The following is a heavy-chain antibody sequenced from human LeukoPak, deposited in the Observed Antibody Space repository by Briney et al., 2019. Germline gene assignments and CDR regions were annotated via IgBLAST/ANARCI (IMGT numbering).Heavy chain of an antibody. D-gene: IGHD3-22*01. J-gene: IGHJ3*02. CDR3: ARADYYDSSGNAFDI. CDR2: IYHSAST. CDR1: GYALSSVYY. V-gene: IGHV4-38-2*02. Sequence: PLETLSLTRTVSGYALSSVYYRGWVRQPPGKGLEWSGSIYHSASTYYNPSLNSRDTISVDTSKNQFSLNLSSVTAADTAVYYCARADYYDSSGNAFDIWGQGTMVTVSS.